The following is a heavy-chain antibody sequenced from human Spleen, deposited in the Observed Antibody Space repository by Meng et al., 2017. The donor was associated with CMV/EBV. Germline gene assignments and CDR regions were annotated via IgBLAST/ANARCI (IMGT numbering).Heavy chain of an antibody. CDR1: GFTFSSYE. Sequence: GESLKISCAASGFTFSSYEMNWVRQAPGKGLEWVANINQDGTKSSYVASVKGRFTISRDNAKNSVFLLMNPLRAEDTAVYYCARGTVGATMGWFDPWGQGTLVTVSS. V-gene: IGHV3-7*01. J-gene: IGHJ5*02. D-gene: IGHD1-26*01. CDR2: INQDGTKS. CDR3: ARGTVGATMGWFDP.